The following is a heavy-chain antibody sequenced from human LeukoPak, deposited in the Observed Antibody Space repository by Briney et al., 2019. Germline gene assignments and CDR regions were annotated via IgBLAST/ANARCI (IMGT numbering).Heavy chain of an antibody. CDR1: GFTFSSYS. J-gene: IGHJ5*02. V-gene: IGHV3-21*01. CDR3: ARDESDPAGGFDP. D-gene: IGHD3-10*01. CDR2: ISSSSSYI. Sequence: GGSLILSCAASGFTFSSYSMNWVRQAPGKGLEWVSSISSSSSYIYYADSVKGRFTISRDNAKNSLYLQMNSLRAEDTAVYYCARDESDPAGGFDPWGQGTLVTVSS.